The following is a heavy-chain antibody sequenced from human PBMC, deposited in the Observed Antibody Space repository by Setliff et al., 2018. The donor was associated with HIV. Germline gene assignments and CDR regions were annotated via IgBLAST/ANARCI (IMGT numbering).Heavy chain of an antibody. D-gene: IGHD2-2*01. V-gene: IGHV1-69*13. CDR2: ITPIFGTT. CDR3: ARGRRVVPAADSNFFDP. J-gene: IGHJ5*02. Sequence: SVKVSCKASGGRFRTYAISWVRQAPGQGLEWMGGITPIFGTTDYAQKFQGRVTITADESTSTAYMELSGLGSEDTAVYYCARGRRVVPAADSNFFDPWGQGTLVTV. CDR1: GGRFRTYA.